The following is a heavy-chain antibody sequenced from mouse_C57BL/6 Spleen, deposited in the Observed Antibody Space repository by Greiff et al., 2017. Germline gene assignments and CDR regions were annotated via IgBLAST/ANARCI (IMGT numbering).Heavy chain of an antibody. J-gene: IGHJ4*01. V-gene: IGHV2-9-1*01. CDR2: IWTGGGT. CDR1: GFSLTSYA. D-gene: IGHD2-4*01. CDR3: ARCDDYYYYAMDY. Sequence: VQRVESGPGLVAPSQSLSITCTVSGFSLTSYAISWVRQPPGKGLEWLGVIWTGGGTNYNSALKSRLSISKDNSKSQVFLKMNSLQTDDTARYYCARCDDYYYYAMDYWGQGTSVTVSS.